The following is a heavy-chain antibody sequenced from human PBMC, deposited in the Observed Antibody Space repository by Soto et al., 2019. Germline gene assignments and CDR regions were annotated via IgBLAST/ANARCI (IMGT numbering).Heavy chain of an antibody. D-gene: IGHD3-10*01. Sequence: EVQLVESGGGLVKPGGSLSLSCAASGFTFSGSWRPWVRQAPGKGLVWVSVINGDGSGTSYADFVKGRFTISRDDAKNTLFLQMNGLRAEDTAVYYCARGIFGSGTANDYWGQGTLVTVSS. CDR3: ARGIFGSGTANDY. CDR1: GFTFSGSW. V-gene: IGHV3-74*01. J-gene: IGHJ4*02. CDR2: INGDGSGT.